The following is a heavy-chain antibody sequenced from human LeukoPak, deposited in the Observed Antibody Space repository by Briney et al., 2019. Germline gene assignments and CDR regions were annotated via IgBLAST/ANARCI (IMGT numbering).Heavy chain of an antibody. CDR2: INNDGSST. D-gene: IGHD5-24*01. V-gene: IGHV3-74*01. J-gene: IGHJ4*02. Sequence: GGSLRLSCAASGFGFSSYWMHWVRQAPGKGLVWVSRINNDGSSTTYVDSVKGRFTISRDNAKNTLYLQMNSLRAEDTAVYYCARSRDGYNPWGQGTLVTVSS. CDR1: GFGFSSYW. CDR3: ARSRDGYNP.